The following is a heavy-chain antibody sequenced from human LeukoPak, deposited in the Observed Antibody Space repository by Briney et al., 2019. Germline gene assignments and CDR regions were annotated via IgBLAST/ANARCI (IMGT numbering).Heavy chain of an antibody. D-gene: IGHD1-26*01. J-gene: IGHJ5*02. CDR1: GGSIRSGGYY. V-gene: IGHV4-31*03. Sequence: SETLSLTCTVSGGSIRSGGYYWSWIRQHPGKGLEWIGHIYYSGSTYYNPSLKSRVTISVDTSKNQFSLKLSSVTAADTAVYYCARDREGGSYPLDPWGQGTLVTVSS. CDR3: ARDREGGSYPLDP. CDR2: IYYSGST.